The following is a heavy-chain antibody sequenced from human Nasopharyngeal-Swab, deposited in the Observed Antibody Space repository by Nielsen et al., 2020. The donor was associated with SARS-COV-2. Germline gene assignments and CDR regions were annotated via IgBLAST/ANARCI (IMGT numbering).Heavy chain of an antibody. D-gene: IGHD3-3*01. CDR3: ARCIIDFRSGYYEGDWYFDL. CDR2: IYSGGST. Sequence: WIRQPPGKGLEWVSVIYSGGSTYYADSVKGRFTISRHNSKNTLYLQMNSLRAEDTAVYYCARCIIDFRSGYYEGDWYFDLWGRGTLVTVSS. J-gene: IGHJ2*01. V-gene: IGHV3-53*04.